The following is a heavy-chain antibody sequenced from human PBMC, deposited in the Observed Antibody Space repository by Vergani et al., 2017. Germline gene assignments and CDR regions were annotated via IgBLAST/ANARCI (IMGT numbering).Heavy chain of an antibody. V-gene: IGHV4-61*02. CDR2: IYNTGGT. Sequence: QVQLKESGPGLVGPSETLSLTCTVSGGPFSGGSHYWSWIRQSAGKGLEWIGRIYNTGGTNYDPPLKTRVTMSVDTSKNQFSLKLASVTAADTAIYYCARFSSGFVAWGPGTPVTVSS. CDR3: ARFSSGFVA. CDR1: GGPFSGGSHY. J-gene: IGHJ4*02. D-gene: IGHD5-12*01.